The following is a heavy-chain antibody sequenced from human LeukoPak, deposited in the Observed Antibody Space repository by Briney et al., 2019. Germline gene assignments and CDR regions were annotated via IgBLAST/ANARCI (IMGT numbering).Heavy chain of an antibody. Sequence: SETLSLTCAVYGGSFSGYYWSWIRQPPGKGLEWIGEINHSGSTTYNPSLKSRVTISVDTSKNQFSLKLSSVTAADTAVYYCARDVGCSGGSCYSFDYWGQGTLVTVSS. D-gene: IGHD2-15*01. V-gene: IGHV4-34*01. CDR2: INHSGST. J-gene: IGHJ4*02. CDR3: ARDVGCSGGSCYSFDY. CDR1: GGSFSGYY.